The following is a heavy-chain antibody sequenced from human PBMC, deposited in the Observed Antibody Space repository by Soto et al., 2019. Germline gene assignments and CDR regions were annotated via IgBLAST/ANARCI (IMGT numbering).Heavy chain of an antibody. J-gene: IGHJ6*02. D-gene: IGHD6-19*01. CDR3: ARDLSVAGTNYYYGMDV. CDR1: GFTFSSYS. V-gene: IGHV3-48*02. CDR2: ISSSSSTI. Sequence: GGSLRLSCAASGFTFSSYSMNWVRQAPGKGLEWVSYISSSSSTIYYADSVKGRFTISRDNAKNSLYLQMNSLRDEDTAVYYCARDLSVAGTNYYYGMDVWGQGTTVTVSS.